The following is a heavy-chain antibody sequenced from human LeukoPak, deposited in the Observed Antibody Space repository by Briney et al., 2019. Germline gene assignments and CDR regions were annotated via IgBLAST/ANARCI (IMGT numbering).Heavy chain of an antibody. V-gene: IGHV1-2*02. CDR2: INPNSGGT. Sequence: ASVKVSCKASGYTFTGYYMHWVRQAPGQGLEWMGWINPNSGGTNYAQKFQGRVTMTRDTSISTAYMELSRLRSDDTDVYYCARGRGIHSSSSYNWFDPWGQGTLVTVSS. CDR1: GYTFTGYY. J-gene: IGHJ5*02. D-gene: IGHD6-13*01. CDR3: ARGRGIHSSSSYNWFDP.